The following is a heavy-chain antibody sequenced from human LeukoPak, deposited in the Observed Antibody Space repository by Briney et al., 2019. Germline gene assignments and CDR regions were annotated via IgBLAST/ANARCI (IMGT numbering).Heavy chain of an antibody. D-gene: IGHD6-13*01. CDR2: IIPIFGTA. CDR1: GYTFTSYA. V-gene: IGHV1-69*06. CDR3: ARTRSSSSSWYGQFDY. J-gene: IGHJ4*02. Sequence: SVKVSCKASGYTFTSYAMNWVRQAPGQGLEWMGGIIPIFGTANYAQKFQGRVTITADKSTSTAYMELSSLRSEDTAVYYCARTRSSSSSWYGQFDYWGQGTLVTVSS.